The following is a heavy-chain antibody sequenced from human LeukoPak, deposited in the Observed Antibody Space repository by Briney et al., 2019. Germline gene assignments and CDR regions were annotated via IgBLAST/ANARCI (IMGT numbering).Heavy chain of an antibody. J-gene: IGHJ6*02. Sequence: ASVKVSRKASGYTFTSYGISWVRQAPGQGLEWMGWISAYNGNTNYAQKLQGRVTMTTDTSTSTAYMELRSLRSDDTAVYYCARVRHCSGGSCYSNYYYYYGMDVWGQGTTVTVSS. CDR3: ARVRHCSGGSCYSNYYYYYGMDV. D-gene: IGHD2-15*01. CDR1: GYTFTSYG. V-gene: IGHV1-18*01. CDR2: ISAYNGNT.